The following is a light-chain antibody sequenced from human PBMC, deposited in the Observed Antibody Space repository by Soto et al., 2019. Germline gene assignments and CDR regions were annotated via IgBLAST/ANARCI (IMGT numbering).Light chain of an antibody. J-gene: IGKJ1*01. CDR3: LQDINYPWT. Sequence: AIQLTQSPSSLSASVGDRVTITCRASQGISSYLAWYQQKPGKAPKVLIYAASTLQSGVPPRFSGSGSGTDFTLAISSLQPEDSATYYCLQDINYPWTFGQGTKVDIK. CDR2: AAS. CDR1: QGISSY. V-gene: IGKV1-6*01.